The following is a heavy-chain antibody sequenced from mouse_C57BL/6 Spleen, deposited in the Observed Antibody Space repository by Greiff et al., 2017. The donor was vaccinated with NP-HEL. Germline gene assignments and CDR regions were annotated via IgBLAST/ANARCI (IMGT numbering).Heavy chain of an antibody. CDR1: GYTFTEYT. J-gene: IGHJ1*03. CDR3: ARHEIDECNYWYFDV. CDR2: IYPGSGSI. Sequence: VQLQQSGAELVKPGASVKLSCKASGYTFTEYTIHWVKQRSGKGLEWIGWIYPGSGSIKYNEKFKDKATLTADKSSSTVYMELSRLTSADSAVYFCARHEIDECNYWYFDVWGTGTTVTVSS. V-gene: IGHV1-62-2*01.